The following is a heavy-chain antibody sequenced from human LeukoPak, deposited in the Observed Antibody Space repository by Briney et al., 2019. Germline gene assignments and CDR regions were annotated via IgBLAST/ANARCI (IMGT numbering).Heavy chain of an antibody. V-gene: IGHV4-39*07. CDR1: GGSISTSNYY. CDR3: ARHYVDAGGTYWYFEL. Sequence: SETLSLTCTVSGGSISTSNYYWGWIRQPPGKGLEWIGNIFYSGSTNYNPSLKSRVTISVDKSKTQFSLKLSSVTAADTAVYYCARHYVDAGGTYWYFELLGRGTAVPVPS. J-gene: IGHJ2*01. CDR2: IFYSGST. D-gene: IGHD4-17*01.